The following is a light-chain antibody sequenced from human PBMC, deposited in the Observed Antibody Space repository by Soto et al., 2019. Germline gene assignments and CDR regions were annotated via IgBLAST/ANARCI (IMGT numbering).Light chain of an antibody. V-gene: IGKV1-5*01. J-gene: IGKJ5*01. CDR3: HQYNTYST. CDR2: DAY. CDR1: QNIRNW. Sequence: DGQMAQEPSSLSGPVAGQVTGSVRASQNIRNWLAWYQQKPGKAPNPLIYDAYSLKSGVPARFSGSGSGKEFTLTISSLQTDDFATYYGHQYNTYSTFGQGTRLEI.